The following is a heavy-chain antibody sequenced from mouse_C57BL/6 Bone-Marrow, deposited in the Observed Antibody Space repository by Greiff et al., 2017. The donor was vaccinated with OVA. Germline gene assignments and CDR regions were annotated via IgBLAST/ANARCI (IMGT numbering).Heavy chain of an antibody. Sequence: QVQLQQPGAELVKPGASVKLSCKASGYTFTSYWMQWVKQRPGQGLEWIGEIDPSDSYTNYNQKFKGKATLTVDTSSSTAYMQLSSLTSEDSAVYYCARLLPFFDDWGQGTTLTVSS. CDR2: IDPSDSYT. J-gene: IGHJ2*01. CDR3: ARLLPFFDD. CDR1: GYTFTSYW. D-gene: IGHD2-3*01. V-gene: IGHV1-50*01.